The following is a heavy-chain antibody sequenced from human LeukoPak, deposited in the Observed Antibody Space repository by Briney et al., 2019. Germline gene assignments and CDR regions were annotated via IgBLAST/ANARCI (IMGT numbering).Heavy chain of an antibody. CDR2: ISWNSGSL. Sequence: GRSLRLSCAASDFRFDDYAMHWVRQAPGKGLEWVSGISWNSGSLDYVDSVKGRFIISRDNAKNSLYLEMNSLRPEDTALYYCAKGTGRYWTFIDYWGQGTLITVSS. J-gene: IGHJ4*02. V-gene: IGHV3-9*01. CDR3: AKGTGRYWTFIDY. CDR1: DFRFDDYA. D-gene: IGHD2-21*01.